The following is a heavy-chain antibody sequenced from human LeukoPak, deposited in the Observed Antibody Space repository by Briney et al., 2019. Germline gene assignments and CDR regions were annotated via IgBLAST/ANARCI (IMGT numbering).Heavy chain of an antibody. CDR3: AKYRASGYYYSD. CDR1: GFTFRSFA. CDR2: ISGGGDFT. V-gene: IGHV3-23*01. J-gene: IGHJ4*02. D-gene: IGHD3-22*01. Sequence: GGSLRLSCAASGFTFRSFAMNWVRQAPGKGLECVSAISGGGDFTKYADSVKGRFTISRDNSKSTLYLQMNSLRAEDTAVYYCAKYRASGYYYSDWGQGTLVTVSS.